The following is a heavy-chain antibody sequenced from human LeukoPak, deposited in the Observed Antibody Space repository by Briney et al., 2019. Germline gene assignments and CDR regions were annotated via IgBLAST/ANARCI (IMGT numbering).Heavy chain of an antibody. V-gene: IGHV1-18*01. CDR3: ARDSALDDIVVVPAAIDWFDP. CDR2: ISAYNGNT. CDR1: GYTFTSYG. D-gene: IGHD2-2*01. J-gene: IGHJ5*02. Sequence: ASVKVSCKASGYTFTSYGISWVRQAPGQGLEWMGWISAYNGNTNYAQKLQGRVTMTTDTSTSTAYMELRSLRSDDTAVYYCARDSALDDIVVVPAAIDWFDPWGQGTLVTVSP.